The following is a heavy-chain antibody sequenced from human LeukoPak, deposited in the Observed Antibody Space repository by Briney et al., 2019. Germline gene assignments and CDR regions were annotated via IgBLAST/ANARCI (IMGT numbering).Heavy chain of an antibody. CDR2: IYTSGST. J-gene: IGHJ3*02. CDR3: ARGAYDFWSGDASGAFDI. V-gene: IGHV4-4*07. CDR1: GGSISSYY. D-gene: IGHD3-3*01. Sequence: SETLSLTCTVSGGSISSYYWSWIRQPAGKGLEWIGRIYTSGSTNYNPSLKSRVTISVNTSKNQFSLKLSSVTAADTAVYYCARGAYDFWSGDASGAFDIWGQGTMVTVSS.